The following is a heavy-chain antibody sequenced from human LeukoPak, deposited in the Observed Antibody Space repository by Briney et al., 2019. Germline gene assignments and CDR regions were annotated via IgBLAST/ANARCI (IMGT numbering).Heavy chain of an antibody. Sequence: PSETLSHTCTVSGGSISSGDYYWSWIRQPPGKGLEWIGYIYYSGSTYYNPSLKSRVTISVDTSKNQFSLKLSSVTAADTAVYYCARGGGLPHYYYYGMDVWGQGTTVTVSS. CDR2: IYYSGST. J-gene: IGHJ6*02. V-gene: IGHV4-30-4*01. CDR3: ARGGGLPHYYYYGMDV. CDR1: GGSISSGDYY. D-gene: IGHD3-16*01.